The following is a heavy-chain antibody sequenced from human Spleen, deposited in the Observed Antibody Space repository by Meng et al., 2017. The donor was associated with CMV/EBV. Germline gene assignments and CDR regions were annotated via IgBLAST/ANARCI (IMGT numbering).Heavy chain of an antibody. CDR2: TRYDGRNK. D-gene: IGHD2-2*01. CDR3: ARLDCSNTSCSDY. Sequence: GESLKISCAASGFTFRSYGMHWVRQAPGKGLEWVAFTRYDGRNKDYADSVKGRFTISRDNAKNTLYLQMNSLRVEDTAIYYCARLDCSNTSCSDYWGQGTLVTVSS. V-gene: IGHV3-30*02. J-gene: IGHJ4*02. CDR1: GFTFRSYG.